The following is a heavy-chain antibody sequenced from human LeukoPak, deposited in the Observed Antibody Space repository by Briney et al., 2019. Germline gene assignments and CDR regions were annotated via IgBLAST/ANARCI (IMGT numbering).Heavy chain of an antibody. D-gene: IGHD6-13*01. V-gene: IGHV4-34*01. CDR1: GGSFSGYY. Sequence: SETLSLTCAFYGGSFSGYYWSWIRQPPGKGLEGIGEINHSGSTNYNPALKSRVTISQDTPKNQCSLNLSSVTAADTAVYYRARSYSSNWKGARDFDCWGQGTLVTVSS. CDR2: INHSGST. J-gene: IGHJ4*02. CDR3: ARSYSSNWKGARDFDC.